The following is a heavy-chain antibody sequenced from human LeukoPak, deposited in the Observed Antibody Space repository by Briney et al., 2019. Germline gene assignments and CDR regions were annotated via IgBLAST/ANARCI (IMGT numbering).Heavy chain of an antibody. CDR2: IRSNGDTA. Sequence: GGSLRLSCAASGLTLSAHYVDWIRQAPGQGLEWVSTIRSNGDTAYNADSVNGRFTISRDNSKNTLYLQMDSLRVEDTAIYYCAKGQELYDGVFDSWGQGTLVTVSS. CDR3: AKGQELYDGVFDS. V-gene: IGHV3-23*01. D-gene: IGHD1-7*01. J-gene: IGHJ4*02. CDR1: GLTLSAHY.